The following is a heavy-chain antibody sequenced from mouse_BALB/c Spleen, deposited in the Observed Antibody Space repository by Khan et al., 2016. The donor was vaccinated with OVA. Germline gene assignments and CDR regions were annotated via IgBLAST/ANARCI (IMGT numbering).Heavy chain of an antibody. D-gene: IGHD2-3*01. Sequence: QVQLKQSGPELVRPGVSVKISCKGSGYTFTDYAMYWVKQSHAKSLEWIGLISTYSGNTNYNQKFRGKVTMTVDKSSSTAYMELARLTSGDSAIYYCARPAYDGYYDFWGQGTTLTVSS. CDR1: GYTFTDYA. V-gene: IGHV1S137*01. CDR3: ARPAYDGYYDF. CDR2: ISTYSGNT. J-gene: IGHJ2*01.